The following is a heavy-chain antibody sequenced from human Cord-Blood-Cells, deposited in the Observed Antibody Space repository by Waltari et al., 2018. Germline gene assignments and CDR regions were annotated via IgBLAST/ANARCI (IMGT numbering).Heavy chain of an antibody. V-gene: IGHV3-30-3*01. CDR3: ASPKLTGDHDAFDI. CDR2: ISYDGSNK. CDR1: GFTFSRYA. J-gene: IGHJ3*02. D-gene: IGHD7-27*01. Sequence: QVQLVEYGGGVVQPGRSLRLSCAASGFTFSRYAMHWVRQAPGKGLEWVAVISYDGSNKYYADSVKGRFTISRDNSKNTLYLQMNSLRAEDTAVYYCASPKLTGDHDAFDIWGQGTMVTVSS.